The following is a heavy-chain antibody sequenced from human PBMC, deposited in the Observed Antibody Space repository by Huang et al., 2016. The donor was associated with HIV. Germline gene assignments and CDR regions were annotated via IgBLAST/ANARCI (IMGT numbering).Heavy chain of an antibody. D-gene: IGHD3-9*01. Sequence: QVHLQQWGAGLLKPTETLSLTCAVYGGSFSGYYWTWIRQSPGKGLEWLGDIKHRGLTNYNPSLKSRVSMTGDASRNQFSLKLRSVTAADTAVYYCARDVNFYDSTGYHSPYWYFDLWGRGALVTVSS. CDR1: GGSFSGYY. CDR2: IKHRGLT. J-gene: IGHJ2*01. V-gene: IGHV4-34*02. CDR3: ARDVNFYDSTGYHSPYWYFDL.